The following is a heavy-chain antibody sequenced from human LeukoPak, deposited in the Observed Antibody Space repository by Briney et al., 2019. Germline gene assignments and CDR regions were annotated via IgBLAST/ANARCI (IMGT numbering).Heavy chain of an antibody. CDR3: ARDPYSSTWSYGMDV. CDR2: IKQDGSEE. CDR1: GFTFSSYW. Sequence: PGGSLRLSCAASGFTFSSYWMSWVRQAPGKGLKWVANIKQDGSEEVYVDSVKGRFTISRDNAKNSLFLQMNTLRAEDTAVYYCARDPYSSTWSYGMDVWGQGTTVTVSS. D-gene: IGHD6-6*01. J-gene: IGHJ6*02. V-gene: IGHV3-7*05.